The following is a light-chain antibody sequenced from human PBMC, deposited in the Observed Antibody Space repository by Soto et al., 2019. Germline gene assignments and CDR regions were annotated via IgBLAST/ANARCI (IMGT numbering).Light chain of an antibody. CDR1: SSDVGGYNS. J-gene: IGLJ2*01. Sequence: QSALTQPASVSESPGQSITISCTGTSSDVGGYNSVSWYQQHPGKAPKLIIYDVSNRPSGVSNRFSGSKSGNTASLNIAGLQAEDEADYYCFSYRNSNTFLFGGGTKVTVL. CDR3: FSYRNSNTFL. V-gene: IGLV2-14*03. CDR2: DVS.